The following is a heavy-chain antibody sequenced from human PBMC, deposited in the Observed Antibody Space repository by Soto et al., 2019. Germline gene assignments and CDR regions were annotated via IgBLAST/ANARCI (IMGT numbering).Heavy chain of an antibody. Sequence: GGSLRLSCEASGFTFSSFWMSWVRQAPGKGLEWVANVKEDGSEKYYVDSAKGRFTISRDNAKNSLYLQMSSLRAEDTAVYYCARDPGIVLVPAASYYYYYGMDVWGQGTTVTVSS. D-gene: IGHD2-2*01. CDR2: VKEDGSEK. V-gene: IGHV3-7*01. J-gene: IGHJ6*02. CDR3: ARDPGIVLVPAASYYYYYGMDV. CDR1: GFTFSSFW.